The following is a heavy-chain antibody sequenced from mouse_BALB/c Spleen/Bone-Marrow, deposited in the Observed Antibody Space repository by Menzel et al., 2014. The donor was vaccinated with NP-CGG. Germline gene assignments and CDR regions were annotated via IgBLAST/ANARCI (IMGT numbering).Heavy chain of an antibody. J-gene: IGHJ4*01. CDR1: GFNIKDTY. Sequence: VQLQQSGAELVKPGVSVKLSCTASGFNIKDTYMHWVKQRPEQGLEWIGRIDPANGNTKYDPKFQGKATITADTSSNTAYLQLSRLTSEDTAVYYCARWDGNYIYAMDYWGQGTSVTVSS. CDR2: IDPANGNT. D-gene: IGHD2-1*01. CDR3: ARWDGNYIYAMDY. V-gene: IGHV14-3*02.